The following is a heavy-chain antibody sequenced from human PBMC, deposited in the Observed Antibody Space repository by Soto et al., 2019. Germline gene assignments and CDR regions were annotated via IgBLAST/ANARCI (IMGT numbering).Heavy chain of an antibody. Sequence: SETLSLTCAVYGGSFSGYYWSWIRQPPGKGLEWIGEINHSGSTSYNPSLKSRVTISVDTSKNQFSLKLSSVTAADTAVYYCARGHVHSAWFDPWGQGTLVT. CDR3: ARGHVHSAWFDP. J-gene: IGHJ5*02. V-gene: IGHV4-34*01. CDR2: INHSGST. CDR1: GGSFSGYY. D-gene: IGHD2-21*01.